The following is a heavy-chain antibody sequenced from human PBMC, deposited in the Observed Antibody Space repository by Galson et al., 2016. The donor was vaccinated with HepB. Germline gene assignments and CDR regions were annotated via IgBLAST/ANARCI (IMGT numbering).Heavy chain of an antibody. CDR2: ISYYGSDK. CDR1: GFTFSSYG. Sequence: SLRLSCAASGFTFSSYGMHWVRQAPGKGLEWVAVISYYGSDKYYADSVKGRFTISRDNSKNTRYLQMNSLRAEGTAVYYCAKDRQLWLGRIDYWGQGTLVTVSS. CDR3: AKDRQLWLGRIDY. D-gene: IGHD5-18*01. J-gene: IGHJ4*02. V-gene: IGHV3-30*18.